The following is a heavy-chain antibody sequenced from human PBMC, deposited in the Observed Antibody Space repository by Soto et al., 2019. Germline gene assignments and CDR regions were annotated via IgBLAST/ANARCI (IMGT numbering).Heavy chain of an antibody. Sequence: QITLKESGPTLVKPTQTLTLTCTFSGFSLSTSGVGVGWIRQPPGKALEWLALIYWDDDKRYSPSLKSRLTITKDTSKNQVVLTMTNMDPVDTATYYCAHRLSGDYDQYNSFDPWGQGTLVTVSS. CDR3: AHRLSGDYDQYNSFDP. J-gene: IGHJ5*02. CDR2: IYWDDDK. D-gene: IGHD4-17*01. CDR1: GFSLSTSGVG. V-gene: IGHV2-5*02.